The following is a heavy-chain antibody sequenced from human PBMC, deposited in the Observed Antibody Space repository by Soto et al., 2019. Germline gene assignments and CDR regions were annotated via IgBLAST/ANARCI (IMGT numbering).Heavy chain of an antibody. CDR1: GYSFTSYW. D-gene: IGHD5-18*01. CDR2: IYPGDFDT. J-gene: IGHJ4*02. CDR3: ARPLDAQPDVDTAIVDY. Sequence: GGALKISFKCSGYSFTSYWIGWVRQMPGKGLEWMGIIYPGDFDTRYSPSFPGQVTISADKSTSTAYLQWSSLKASDTAMYYCARPLDAQPDVDTAIVDYWGQGTLVTVSS. V-gene: IGHV5-51*01.